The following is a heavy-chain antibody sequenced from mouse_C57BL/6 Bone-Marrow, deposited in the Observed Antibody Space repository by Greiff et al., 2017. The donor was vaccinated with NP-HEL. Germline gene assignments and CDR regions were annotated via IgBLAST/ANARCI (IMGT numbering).Heavy chain of an antibody. CDR3: ARSRDSSCPFAY. Sequence: QVQLQQSGAELAKPGASVKLSCKASGYPFTSYWMHWVKQRPGQGLEWIGYINPSSGYTTSNQKFKDKATLTADKSSSTAYMQLSSLTDEDSAVYYCARSRDSSCPFAYWGQGTLVTVSA. D-gene: IGHD3-2*02. V-gene: IGHV1-7*01. CDR2: INPSSGYT. CDR1: GYPFTSYW. J-gene: IGHJ3*01.